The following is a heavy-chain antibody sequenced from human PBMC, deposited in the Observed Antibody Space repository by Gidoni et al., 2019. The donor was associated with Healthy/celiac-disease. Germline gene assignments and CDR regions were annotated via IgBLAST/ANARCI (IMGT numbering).Heavy chain of an antibody. J-gene: IGHJ6*02. D-gene: IGHD3-3*01. CDR3: ARDITIFGVPLNGMDV. CDR2: IYYSGST. Sequence: QVQLQESGPGLVKPSETLALNCTVSGGSISSYDWSWIRQPPGKGLEWIGYIYYSGSTNYNPSLKSRVTISVDTSKNQFSLKLSSVTAADTAVYYCARDITIFGVPLNGMDVWGQGTTVTVSS. CDR1: GGSISSYD. V-gene: IGHV4-59*01.